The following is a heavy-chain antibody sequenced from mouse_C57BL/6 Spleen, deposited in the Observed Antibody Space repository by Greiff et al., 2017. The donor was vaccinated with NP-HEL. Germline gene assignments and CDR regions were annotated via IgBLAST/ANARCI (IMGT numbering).Heavy chain of an antibody. D-gene: IGHD1-1*01. V-gene: IGHV1-39*01. CDR2: INPNYGTT. CDR1: GYSFTDYN. CDR3: ARKNTGIRYASFYY. J-gene: IGHJ2*01. Sequence: VHVMQSGPELVKPGASVKISCKASGYSFTDYNMNWVKQSNGKSLEWIGVINPNYGTTSYNQKFKGKATLTVDQSSSTAYMPLNSLTSEDSAVSYCARKNTGIRYASFYYWGQGTPLTVSS.